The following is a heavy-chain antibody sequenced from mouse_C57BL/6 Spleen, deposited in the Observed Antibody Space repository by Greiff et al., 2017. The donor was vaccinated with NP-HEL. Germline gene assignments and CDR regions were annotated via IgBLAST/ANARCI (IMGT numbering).Heavy chain of an antibody. CDR1: GFTFSDYY. CDR3: AREGDSSGYEAMDY. CDR2: INYDGSST. J-gene: IGHJ4*01. Sequence: EVQVVESAGGLVQPGSSMKLSCTASGFTFSDYYMAWVRQVPEKGLEWVANINYDGSSTYYLDSLKSRFIISRDNAKNILYLQMSSLKSEDTATYYCAREGDSSGYEAMDYWGQGTSVTVSS. V-gene: IGHV5-16*01. D-gene: IGHD3-2*02.